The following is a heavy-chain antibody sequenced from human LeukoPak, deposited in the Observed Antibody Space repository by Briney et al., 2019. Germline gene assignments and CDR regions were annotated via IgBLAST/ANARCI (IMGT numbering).Heavy chain of an antibody. CDR1: GYSFTSYW. CDR2: IYPGDSDT. J-gene: IGHJ3*02. D-gene: IGHD4-17*01. V-gene: IGHV5-51*01. Sequence: PGESLKISCKGSGYSFTSYWIGWVRQMPGKGLEWMGIIYPGDSDTRYSPSFQGQVTISADKSISTAYLQWSSLKASDTAMYYCARSIHDYGDAFDIWGQGTMVIVSS. CDR3: ARSIHDYGDAFDI.